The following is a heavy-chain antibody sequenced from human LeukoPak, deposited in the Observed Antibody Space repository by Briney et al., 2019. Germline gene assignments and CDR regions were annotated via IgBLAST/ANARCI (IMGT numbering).Heavy chain of an antibody. Sequence: ASVKVSCKASGYTFTSYGISWVRQAPGQGLEWMGWISGYNGNTNYAQQKLQGRVTMTTDTSTSTAYMELRSLRSDDTAVYYCARGKPRLYSRSMDYYYYYMDVWGKGTTVTVSS. CDR3: ARGKPRLYSRSMDYYYYYMDV. CDR1: GYTFTSYG. J-gene: IGHJ6*03. D-gene: IGHD2-8*01. CDR2: ISGYNGNT. V-gene: IGHV1-18*01.